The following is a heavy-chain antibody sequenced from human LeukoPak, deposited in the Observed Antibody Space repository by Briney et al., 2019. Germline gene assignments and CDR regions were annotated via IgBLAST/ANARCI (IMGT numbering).Heavy chain of an antibody. V-gene: IGHV4-34*01. J-gene: IGHJ4*02. CDR1: GGSFSGYY. CDR3: ARGVRDGDY. CDR2: INHSGST. Sequence: SETLSLTCAVYGGSFSGYYWSWIRQPPGKGLEWIGEINHSGSTNYNPSLKSRVTISVDTSKNQFSLKLSSVTAADTAVYYCARGVRDGDYWGQGTLVTVHS. D-gene: IGHD5-24*01.